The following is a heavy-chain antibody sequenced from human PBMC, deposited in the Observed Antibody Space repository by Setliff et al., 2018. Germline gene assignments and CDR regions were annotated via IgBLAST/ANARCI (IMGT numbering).Heavy chain of an antibody. V-gene: IGHV3-7*01. CDR2: IKKDGSEK. Sequence: PGGSLRLSCAASGFTFSSYWMSWVRQAPGKGLEWVANIKKDGSEKYYVDSVKGRFTISRDNAKNSLYLQMNSLRAEDTAVYYCARLALTGYDSSGYYYALDYYYYMDVWGKGTTVTVSS. CDR3: ARLALTGYDSSGYYYALDYYYYMDV. CDR1: GFTFSSYW. J-gene: IGHJ6*03. D-gene: IGHD3-22*01.